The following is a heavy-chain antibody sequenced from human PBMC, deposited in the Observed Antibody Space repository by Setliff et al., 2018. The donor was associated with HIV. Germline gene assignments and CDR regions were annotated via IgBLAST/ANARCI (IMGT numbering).Heavy chain of an antibody. J-gene: IGHJ4*01. CDR2: IYYSGST. CDR1: GYSISSGYY. D-gene: IGHD3-3*01. CDR3: ARLGYYNFWSGYWTDY. Sequence: PSETLSLTCTVSGYSISSGYYWGWIRQPPGRGLEWIGSIYYSGSTKYNPSLKSRVTISLDMSKNQFSLKLNSVTAADTATYYCARLGYYNFWSGYWTDYWGHGTPVTVSS. V-gene: IGHV4-38-2*02.